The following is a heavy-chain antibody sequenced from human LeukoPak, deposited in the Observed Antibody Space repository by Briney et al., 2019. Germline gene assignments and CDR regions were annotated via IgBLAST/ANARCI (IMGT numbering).Heavy chain of an antibody. CDR2: ITRDGSST. Sequence: GGSLGLSCAAPGFTFSSSWMHWVRQAPGKGLVWVSRITRDGSSTTYADSVKGRFTTSRDNAKNTLYLQMDSLRDDDTAVYYCARDPGYESWSPFWGGMDVWGNGTTVIVSS. CDR1: GFTFSSSW. J-gene: IGHJ6*04. CDR3: ARDPGYESWSPFWGGMDV. V-gene: IGHV3-74*01. D-gene: IGHD3-16*01.